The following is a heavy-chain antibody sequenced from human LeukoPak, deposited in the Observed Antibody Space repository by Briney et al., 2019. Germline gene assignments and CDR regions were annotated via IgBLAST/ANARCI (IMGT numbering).Heavy chain of an antibody. CDR2: ISGSSGTT. CDR3: AKDHGLAVAGMYY. V-gene: IGHV3-23*01. CDR1: GFTFSTFA. Sequence: HTGGSLRLSCAASGFTFSTFAMSWGRQAPGKGLEWVSSISGSSGTTYYADSVKGRFTISRDNSRNTLYMQMNSLRAEDTAVYYCAKDHGLAVAGMYYWGQGTLVTVSS. D-gene: IGHD6-19*01. J-gene: IGHJ4*02.